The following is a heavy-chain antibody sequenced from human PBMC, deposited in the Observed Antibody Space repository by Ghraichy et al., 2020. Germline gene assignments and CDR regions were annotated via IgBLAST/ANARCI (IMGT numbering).Heavy chain of an antibody. J-gene: IGHJ5*02. D-gene: IGHD6-25*01. CDR3: ARHNVIAASNPFDP. CDR2: IYHSGSI. V-gene: IGHV4-38-2*02. CDR1: GYSISSGYY. Sequence: SETLSLTCTVSGYSISSGYYWGWIRQPPGKGLEWIGSIYHSGSISYNPSLKSRVTISVDTSKNQFSLKLSSVTAPDTAVYYCARHNVIAASNPFDPWGQGTRVTVSS.